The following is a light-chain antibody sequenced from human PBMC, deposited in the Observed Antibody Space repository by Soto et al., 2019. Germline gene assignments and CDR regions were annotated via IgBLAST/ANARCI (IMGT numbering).Light chain of an antibody. Sequence: DIVLTQSPGTLSLSPGERVTLSWRASQIVTSDYLAWYHQAPGQAPRLLIYGAFNRATGISDRFSGSGSGTDFTLSISKLEPGDFGVYFCHQYGKSPRTFGQGTKVDIK. V-gene: IGKV3-20*01. J-gene: IGKJ1*01. CDR3: HQYGKSPRT. CDR2: GAF. CDR1: QIVTSDY.